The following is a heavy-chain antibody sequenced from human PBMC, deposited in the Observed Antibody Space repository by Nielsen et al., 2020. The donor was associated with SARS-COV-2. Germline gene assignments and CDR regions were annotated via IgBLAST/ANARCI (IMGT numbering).Heavy chain of an antibody. D-gene: IGHD3-10*01. CDR2: ISWNSGSI. CDR1: GFTFDDYA. J-gene: IGHJ6*02. V-gene: IGHV3-9*01. Sequence: LKISCAASGFTFDDYAMHWVRQAPGKGLEWVSGISWNSGSIGYADSVKGRFTISRDNAKNSLYLQMNSLRAEDTALYYCATLTMVRGVPFGMDVWGQGTTVTVSS. CDR3: ATLTMVRGVPFGMDV.